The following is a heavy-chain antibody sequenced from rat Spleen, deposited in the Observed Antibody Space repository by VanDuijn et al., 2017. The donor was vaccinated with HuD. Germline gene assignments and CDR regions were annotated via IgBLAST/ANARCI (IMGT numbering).Heavy chain of an antibody. CDR3: TRDEYTTDYYLGY. V-gene: IGHV2S63*01. J-gene: IGHJ2*01. CDR1: GFSLTDYS. CDR2: MWSGGST. Sequence: EVQLKESGPGLVQPSQTLSLTCTVSGFSLTDYSVHWVRQPPGKGLEWMGVMWSGGSTAYNSALKSRLSISRDTSKSQVFLKMNSLQTEDTAIYYCTRDEYTTDYYLGYWGQGVMVTVSS. D-gene: IGHD1-6*01.